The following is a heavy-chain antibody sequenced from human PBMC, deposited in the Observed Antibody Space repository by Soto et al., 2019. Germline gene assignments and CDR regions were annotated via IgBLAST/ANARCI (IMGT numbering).Heavy chain of an antibody. CDR1: GFTFSSYA. Sequence: GGSLRLSCAASGFTFSSYAMHWVRQAPGKGLEWVALISYDGSNKYYADSVKGRFTISRDNSKNTLYLQMNSLRAEDTAVYYCAKEYVGVLVYWGQGTLVTVSS. J-gene: IGHJ4*02. CDR3: AKEYVGVLVY. D-gene: IGHD3-16*01. CDR2: ISYDGSNK. V-gene: IGHV3-30*04.